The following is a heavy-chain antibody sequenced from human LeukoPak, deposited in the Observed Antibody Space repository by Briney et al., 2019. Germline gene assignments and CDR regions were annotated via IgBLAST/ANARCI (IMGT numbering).Heavy chain of an antibody. V-gene: IGHV4-59*08. J-gene: IGHJ5*02. CDR3: ARLVGYFGSGTYYTNWLDP. CDR2: IHYSGST. D-gene: IGHD3-10*01. Sequence: SETLSLTCTVSGGSISSFYWSWIRQPPGKGLEWIGYIHYSGSTNYNPSLKSRVTISVDTSKNQFSLKLSSVTDADTAVYYCARLVGYFGSGTYYTNWLDPWGQGTLVTVSS. CDR1: GGSISSFY.